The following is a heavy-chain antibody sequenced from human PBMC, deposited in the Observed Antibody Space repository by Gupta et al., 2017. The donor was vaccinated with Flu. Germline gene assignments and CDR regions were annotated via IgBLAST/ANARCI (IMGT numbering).Heavy chain of an antibody. CDR1: GFDFSRYD. CDR2: IGTKSDT. Sequence: EVQLSESGGGLIQPGGSLRLSCAACGFDFSRYDMHWIRQVPGRGLELFSSIGTKSDTFYPPSLKGRFIISRDNSQTSLFLQINGLRAEDTAIYYCARSPTSGWRPHVDSWGQGTLVTVSS. CDR3: ARSPTSGWRPHVDS. V-gene: IGHV3-13*01. D-gene: IGHD6-19*01. J-gene: IGHJ4*02.